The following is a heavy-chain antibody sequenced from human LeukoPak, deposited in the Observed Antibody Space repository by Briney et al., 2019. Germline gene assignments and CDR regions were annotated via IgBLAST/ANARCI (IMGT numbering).Heavy chain of an antibody. CDR1: GLPIADFA. CDR2: LSGDGVST. V-gene: IGHV3-43*02. CDR3: AKESGKFDY. J-gene: IGHJ4*02. Sequence: GGSLRLSCVASGLPIADFAMHWVRQAPGKGLEWVSLLSGDGVSTFYADSVKGRFSISRDNSKNSLYLEMNSLRAEDAAMYYCAKESGKFDYWGQGTLVAVSS.